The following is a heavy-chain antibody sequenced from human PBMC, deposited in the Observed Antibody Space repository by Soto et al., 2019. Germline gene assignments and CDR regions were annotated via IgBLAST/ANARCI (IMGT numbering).Heavy chain of an antibody. D-gene: IGHD3-10*01. Sequence: EVQLVESGGGLVQPGGSLRLSCAASGFTFSSPWMHWVRQVPGKGLVWVSRINSDGSTTQYADSVRGRYTISRDNAKNTLFLEVNSLSFEDTAVYFCSYRPMPRGQCAFWGQGTLVTVSS. J-gene: IGHJ4*02. CDR3: SYRPMPRGQCAF. CDR1: GFTFSSPW. V-gene: IGHV3-74*03. CDR2: INSDGSTT.